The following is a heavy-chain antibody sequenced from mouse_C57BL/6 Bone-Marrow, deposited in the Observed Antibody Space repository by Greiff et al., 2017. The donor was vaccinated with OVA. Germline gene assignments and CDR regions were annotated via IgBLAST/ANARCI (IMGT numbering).Heavy chain of an antibody. Sequence: QVQLKESGPGLVAPSQSLSITCTVSGFSLTSYGVDWVRQSPGKGLEWLGVIWGVGSTNYNSALKSRLSISKDNSKSQVFLKMNSLQTDDTAMYYCASRYYGSSYDWYFDVWGTGTTVTVSS. CDR2: IWGVGST. CDR1: GFSLTSYG. CDR3: ASRYYGSSYDWYFDV. J-gene: IGHJ1*03. V-gene: IGHV2-6*01. D-gene: IGHD1-1*01.